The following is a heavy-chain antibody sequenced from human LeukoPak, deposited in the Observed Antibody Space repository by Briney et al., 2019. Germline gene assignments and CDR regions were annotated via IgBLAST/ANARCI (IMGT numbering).Heavy chain of an antibody. CDR1: GFTFTTYE. D-gene: IGHD3-16*01. V-gene: IGHV3-48*03. Sequence: GGSLRLSCAASGFTFTTYEMNWVRQATGKGLEWLSYISANGDTIYYADSVKGRFTISRDNGRKSLYLQMNSLRVEDTGIYYCVSAYGGLLDYWGQGTLVTVSS. CDR3: VSAYGGLLDY. J-gene: IGHJ4*02. CDR2: ISANGDTI.